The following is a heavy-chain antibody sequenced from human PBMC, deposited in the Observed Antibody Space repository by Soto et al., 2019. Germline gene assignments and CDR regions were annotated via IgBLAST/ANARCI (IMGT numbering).Heavy chain of an antibody. D-gene: IGHD3-3*01. Sequence: GASMKVSCKGSGGTFSSYAISWVRQAPGQGLEWMGGIIPIFGTANYAQKFQGRVTITADESTSTAYMELSSLRSEDTAVYYCARANFWSGYSRVLDPIYFDYWGQGTLVTVSS. CDR2: IIPIFGTA. CDR3: ARANFWSGYSRVLDPIYFDY. CDR1: GGTFSSYA. V-gene: IGHV1-69*13. J-gene: IGHJ4*02.